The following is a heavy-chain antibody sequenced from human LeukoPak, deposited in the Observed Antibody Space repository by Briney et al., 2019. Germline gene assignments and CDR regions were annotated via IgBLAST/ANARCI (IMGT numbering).Heavy chain of an antibody. V-gene: IGHV4-30-4*01. CDR2: IYYSGST. J-gene: IGHJ6*02. Sequence: SETLSLTCTVSGGSISSGDYYWSWIRQPPGKGLEWIGYIYYSGSTCCNPSLKSRVTISVDTSKNQFSLKLSSVTAADTAVYYCASLTVTTRPYYYYGMDVWGQGTTVTVSS. D-gene: IGHD4-17*01. CDR1: GGSISSGDYY. CDR3: ASLTVTTRPYYYYGMDV.